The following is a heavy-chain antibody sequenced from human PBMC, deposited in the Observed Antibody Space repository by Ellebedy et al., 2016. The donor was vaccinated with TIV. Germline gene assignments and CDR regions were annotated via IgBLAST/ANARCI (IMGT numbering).Heavy chain of an antibody. V-gene: IGHV1-69*13. CDR2: IIPIFGTA. CDR1: GGTFISYA. Sequence: ASVKVSCXASGGTFISYAISWVRQAPGQGLEWMGGIIPIFGTANHAQKFQGRVTITADESTSTAYMELSSLRSDDTAVYYCARGLIGSGYGMDVWGQGTTVTVS. J-gene: IGHJ6*02. CDR3: ARGLIGSGYGMDV. D-gene: IGHD6-19*01.